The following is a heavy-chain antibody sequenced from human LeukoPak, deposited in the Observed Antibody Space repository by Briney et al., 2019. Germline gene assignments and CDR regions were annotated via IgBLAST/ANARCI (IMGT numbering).Heavy chain of an antibody. CDR2: INTNTGNP. J-gene: IGHJ3*02. V-gene: IGHV7-4-1*02. Sequence: GASVKVSCKASGYTFTSYAMNWVRQAPGQGLEWMGWINTNTGNPTYAQGFTGRFVFSLDTSVSTAYLQISSLKAEDTAVYYCARLTDSSGWYPVAAFDIWGQGTMVTVSS. CDR3: ARLTDSSGWYPVAAFDI. CDR1: GYTFTSYA. D-gene: IGHD6-19*01.